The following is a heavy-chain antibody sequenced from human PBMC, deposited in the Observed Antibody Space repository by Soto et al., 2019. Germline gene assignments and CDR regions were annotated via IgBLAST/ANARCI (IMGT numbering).Heavy chain of an antibody. J-gene: IGHJ3*02. CDR3: AKCGGSPITMVRGVFPPDAFDI. CDR2: ISGSGGST. CDR1: GFTFSSYA. Sequence: GGSLRLSCAASGFTFSSYAMSWVRQAPGKGLEWVSAISGSGGSTYYADSVKGRFTISRDNSKNTLYLQMNSLRAEDTAVYYCAKCGGSPITMVRGVFPPDAFDIWGQGTMVTVSS. D-gene: IGHD3-10*01. V-gene: IGHV3-23*01.